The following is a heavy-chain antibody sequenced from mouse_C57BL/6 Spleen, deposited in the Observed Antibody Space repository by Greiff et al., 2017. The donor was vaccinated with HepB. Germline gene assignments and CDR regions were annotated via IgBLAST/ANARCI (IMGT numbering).Heavy chain of an antibody. Sequence: QVQLQQSGPELVKPGASVKISCKASGYAFSSSWMNWVKQRPGKGLEWIGRIYPGDGDTNYNGKFKGKATLTADKSSSTAYMQLSSLTSEDSAVYFCARRPLDSSGTWGCAYWGQGTLVTVSA. D-gene: IGHD3-2*02. CDR3: ARRPLDSSGTWGCAY. J-gene: IGHJ3*01. V-gene: IGHV1-82*01. CDR1: GYAFSSSW. CDR2: IYPGDGDT.